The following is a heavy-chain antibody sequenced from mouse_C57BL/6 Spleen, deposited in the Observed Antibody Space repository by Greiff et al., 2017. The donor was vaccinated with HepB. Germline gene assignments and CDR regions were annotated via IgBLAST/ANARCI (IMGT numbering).Heavy chain of an antibody. V-gene: IGHV1-50*01. D-gene: IGHD1-1*01. Sequence: QVQLQQPGAELVKPGASVKLSCKASGYTFTSYWMQWVKQRPGQGLEWIGEIDPSDSYTNYNQKFKGKATLTVDTSSSTAYMQLSSLTSGDSAVYYCARRWGSSYGGYAMDYWGQGTSVTVSS. J-gene: IGHJ4*01. CDR3: ARRWGSSYGGYAMDY. CDR2: IDPSDSYT. CDR1: GYTFTSYW.